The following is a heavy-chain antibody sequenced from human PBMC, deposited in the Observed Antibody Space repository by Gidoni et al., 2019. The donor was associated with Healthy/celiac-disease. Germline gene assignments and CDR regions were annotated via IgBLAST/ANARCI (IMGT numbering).Heavy chain of an antibody. D-gene: IGHD3-22*01. J-gene: IGHJ4*02. CDR2: IYTSGST. V-gene: IGHV4-61*02. Sequence: QVQLQESGPGLVKPSQTLSLTCTVSGGSISSGSYYWSWIRQPAGKGLEWIGRIYTSGSTNYNPSLKSGVTISVDTSKNQFSLKLSSVTAADTAVYYCARISYDSSPYWGQGTLVTVSS. CDR1: GGSISSGSYY. CDR3: ARISYDSSPY.